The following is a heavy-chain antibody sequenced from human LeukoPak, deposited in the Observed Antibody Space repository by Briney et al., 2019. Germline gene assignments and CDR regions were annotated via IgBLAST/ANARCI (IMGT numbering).Heavy chain of an antibody. J-gene: IGHJ4*02. Sequence: GASVKVSCKASGCTFTAYYMHWVRQAPGQGLEWMGWINPNSGGTNYAQKFQGRVTMTRDTSISTVYMELSRLRSDDTAVYYCARDFPSSGWYHPFDYWGQGTLVTVSS. CDR3: ARDFPSSGWYHPFDY. CDR2: INPNSGGT. CDR1: GCTFTAYY. D-gene: IGHD6-19*01. V-gene: IGHV1-2*02.